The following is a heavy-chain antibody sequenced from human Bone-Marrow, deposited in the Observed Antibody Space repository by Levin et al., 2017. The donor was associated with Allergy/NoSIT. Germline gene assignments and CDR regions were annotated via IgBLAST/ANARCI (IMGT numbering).Heavy chain of an antibody. Sequence: PGGSLRLSCAASGFTFSSYAMSWVRQAPGKGLEWVSSISGSGTITHYAESVKGRFTISRDISKNMLHLQMNSLRAEDTAIYFCAKEGLAEAGYYFDSWGQGTLVTVSS. J-gene: IGHJ4*02. D-gene: IGHD6-19*01. CDR1: GFTFSSYA. CDR3: AKEGLAEAGYYFDS. CDR2: ISGSGTIT. V-gene: IGHV3-23*01.